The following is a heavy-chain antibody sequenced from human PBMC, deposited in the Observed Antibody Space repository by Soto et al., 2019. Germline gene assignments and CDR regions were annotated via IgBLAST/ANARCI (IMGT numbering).Heavy chain of an antibody. CDR2: ISGSGGST. J-gene: IGHJ3*02. D-gene: IGHD3-16*01. V-gene: IGHV3-23*01. CDR3: AKGIMGAFDI. Sequence: GGSLRLSCAASGFTFSSYAMSWVRQAPGKRLEWVSAISGSGGSTYYADSVKGRFTISRDNSKDTLYLQMNSLRAEDTAVYYCAKGIMGAFDIWGQGTMVTVAS. CDR1: GFTFSSYA.